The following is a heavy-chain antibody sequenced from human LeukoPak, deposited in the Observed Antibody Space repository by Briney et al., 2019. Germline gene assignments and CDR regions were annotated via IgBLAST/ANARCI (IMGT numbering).Heavy chain of an antibody. D-gene: IGHD1-26*01. CDR3: ARDQSRSGSYELTGY. CDR2: ISYDGSNK. CDR1: GFTFRSYA. V-gene: IGHV3-30*04. J-gene: IGHJ4*02. Sequence: AGGSLRLSCAASGFTFRSYAMHWVRQAPGKGLEWVAVISYDGSNKYYADSVKGRFTISRDNSKNTLYLQMNSLRAEDTAVYYCARDQSRSGSYELTGYWGQGTLVTVSS.